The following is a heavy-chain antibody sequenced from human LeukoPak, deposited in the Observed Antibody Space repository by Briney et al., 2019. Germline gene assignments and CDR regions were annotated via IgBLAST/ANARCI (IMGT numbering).Heavy chain of an antibody. D-gene: IGHD6-19*01. J-gene: IGHJ4*02. Sequence: GGSLRLSCAASGFTFSSYWMSWVRQAPGKGLEWVANIKQDGSEKYYVDSVKGRFTISRDNAKNSLYLQMNSLRAEDTAVYYCASQQMAVAGTGLGYWGQGTLVTVSS. CDR3: ASQQMAVAGTGLGY. CDR2: IKQDGSEK. CDR1: GFTFSSYW. V-gene: IGHV3-7*03.